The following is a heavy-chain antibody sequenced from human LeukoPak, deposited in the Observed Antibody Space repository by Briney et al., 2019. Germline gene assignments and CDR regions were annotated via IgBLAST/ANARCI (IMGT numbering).Heavy chain of an antibody. J-gene: IGHJ5*02. CDR2: ISAYNGNT. CDR3: ARDSLGWFDP. V-gene: IGHV1-18*04. CDR1: GYTFTGYY. Sequence: ASVKVSCKASGYTFTGYYMHWVRQAPGQGLEWMGWISAYNGNTNYAQKLQGRVTMTTDTSTSTAYMELRSLRSDDTAVYYCARDSLGWFDPWGQGTLVTVSS.